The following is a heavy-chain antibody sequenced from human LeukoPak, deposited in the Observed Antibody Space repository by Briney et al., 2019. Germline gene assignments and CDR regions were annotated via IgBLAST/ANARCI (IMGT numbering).Heavy chain of an antibody. Sequence: PSETLSLTCAVSGGSISSGGYSWSWIRQPPGKGLEWIGYIYHSGSTYYNPSLKSRVTISVDRSKNQFSLKLSSVTAADTAVYYCARTLPYCTNGVCYPPAYYFDYWGQGTLATVSS. D-gene: IGHD2-8*01. CDR2: IYHSGST. V-gene: IGHV4-30-2*01. J-gene: IGHJ4*02. CDR1: GGSISSGGYS. CDR3: ARTLPYCTNGVCYPPAYYFDY.